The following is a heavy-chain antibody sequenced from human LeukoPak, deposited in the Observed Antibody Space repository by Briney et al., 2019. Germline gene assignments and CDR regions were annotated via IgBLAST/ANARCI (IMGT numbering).Heavy chain of an antibody. CDR3: ASSTRGGKYFQH. CDR1: GYTFTSYD. D-gene: IGHD2-15*01. Sequence: ASVKVSCKASGYTFTSYDINWVRQAPGQGLEWMGGIIPIFGTANYAQKFQGRVTITTDESTSTAYMELSSLRSEDTAVYYCASSTRGGKYFQHWGQGTLVTVSS. CDR2: IIPIFGTA. V-gene: IGHV1-69*05. J-gene: IGHJ1*01.